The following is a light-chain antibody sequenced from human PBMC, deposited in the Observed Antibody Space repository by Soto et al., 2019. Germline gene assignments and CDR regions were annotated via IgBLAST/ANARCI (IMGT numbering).Light chain of an antibody. CDR3: QQYGTSPIT. Sequence: ESVLTQSPRKLSLSPGERATLSCRASQSLTNSFMAWYQQKPGQAPRLLIYGASNRATGIPERFSGSGSGTDFTLTISSLEPEDFAVYYCQQYGTSPITFGQGTRLEIK. J-gene: IGKJ5*01. CDR1: QSLTNSF. V-gene: IGKV3-20*01. CDR2: GAS.